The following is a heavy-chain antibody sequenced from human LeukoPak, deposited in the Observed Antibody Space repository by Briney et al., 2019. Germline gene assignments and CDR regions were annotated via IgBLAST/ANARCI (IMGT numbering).Heavy chain of an antibody. J-gene: IGHJ4*02. Sequence: PGGSLRLSCAASGFTFSSYAMSWVRQAPGKGLEWVSAISGSGGSTYYADSVKGRFTISRDNSKNTLYLQMNSLRAEDTAVYYCANHATHYDILTGYPSPIGYWGQGTLVTVSS. CDR2: ISGSGGST. CDR1: GFTFSSYA. D-gene: IGHD3-9*01. V-gene: IGHV3-23*01. CDR3: ANHATHYDILTGYPSPIGY.